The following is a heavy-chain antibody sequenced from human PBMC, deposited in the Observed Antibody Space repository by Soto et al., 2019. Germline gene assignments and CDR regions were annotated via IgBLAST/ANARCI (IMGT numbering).Heavy chain of an antibody. Sequence: GGSLRLSCAASGFICSSYDMSWVRQAPGKGLEWVSTILVDGRTFYVDSVKGRFTISRDSSQNTVYLQMNSLTAGDTALYYCAKATATGGGAFDICGQGTMVTISS. V-gene: IGHV3-23*01. J-gene: IGHJ3*02. CDR2: ILVDGRT. CDR1: GFICSSYD. CDR3: AKATATGGGAFDI. D-gene: IGHD2-8*02.